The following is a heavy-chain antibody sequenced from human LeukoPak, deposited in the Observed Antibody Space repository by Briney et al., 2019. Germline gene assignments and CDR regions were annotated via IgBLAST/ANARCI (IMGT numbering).Heavy chain of an antibody. V-gene: IGHV4-38-2*02. CDR1: GYSISSGYY. Sequence: SETLSLTCTVSGYSISSGYYWGWIRQPPGKGLEWIGSIYHSGSTYYNPSLKSRVTISVDTSKNQFSLKLSSVTAADTAVYYCARDIRDSSWYGYHYYYMDVWGKGTTVTVSS. D-gene: IGHD6-13*01. CDR3: ARDIRDSSWYGYHYYYMDV. J-gene: IGHJ6*03. CDR2: IYHSGST.